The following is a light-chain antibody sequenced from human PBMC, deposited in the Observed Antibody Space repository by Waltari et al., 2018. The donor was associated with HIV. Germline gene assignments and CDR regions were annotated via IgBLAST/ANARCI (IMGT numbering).Light chain of an antibody. J-gene: IGKJ4*01. V-gene: IGKV3-15*01. CDR3: QQYNTLPLT. Sequence: EVVMTQSPAILSVSPGEGATLSCRASQSVRSNFAWYQQKPGQAPRRLSYALSTRATGIPASFSGGESGTEFTLTISSLQSEDFAVYYCQQYNTLPLTFGGGTRVEIK. CDR2: ALS. CDR1: QSVRSN.